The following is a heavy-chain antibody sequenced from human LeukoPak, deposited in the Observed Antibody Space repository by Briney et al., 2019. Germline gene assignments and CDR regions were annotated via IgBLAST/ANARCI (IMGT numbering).Heavy chain of an antibody. CDR1: GFTFSSYG. V-gene: IGHV3-7*01. Sequence: GGSLRLSCAASGFTFSSYGMHWVRQAPGKGLEWVANIKQDGSEKYYVDSVKGRFTISRDNAKNSLYLQMNSLRAEDTAVYYCARDRLDAFDIWGQGTMVTVSS. D-gene: IGHD4-11*01. J-gene: IGHJ3*02. CDR2: IKQDGSEK. CDR3: ARDRLDAFDI.